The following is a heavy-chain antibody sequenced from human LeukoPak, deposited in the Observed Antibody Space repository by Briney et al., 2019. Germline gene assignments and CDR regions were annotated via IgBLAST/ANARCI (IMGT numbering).Heavy chain of an antibody. Sequence: GGSLRLSCAASGFTFSNYWMSWVRQAPRKGLEWVFNINQDGGEKYYMDSVKGRFTISKDNARNSLYLQMNSLRAEDTAVYYCARERSYSGSYDFDYWGQGTLVTVSS. D-gene: IGHD1-26*01. V-gene: IGHV3-7*01. J-gene: IGHJ4*02. CDR3: ARERSYSGSYDFDY. CDR1: GFTFSNYW. CDR2: INQDGGEK.